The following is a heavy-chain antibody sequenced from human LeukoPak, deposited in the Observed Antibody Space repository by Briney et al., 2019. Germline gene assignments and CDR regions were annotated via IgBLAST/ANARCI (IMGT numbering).Heavy chain of an antibody. J-gene: IGHJ3*02. CDR1: GHTFTSHD. Sequence: ASVKVSCKASGHTFTSHDINWVRQATGQGLEWMAWMYPNSGNRGYAPKFQDRVTMTRNTSISTAYMELSSLRSEDSAVYYCARGLGYDILTGPDAFDIWGQGTMVTVSS. CDR2: MYPNSGNR. V-gene: IGHV1-8*01. D-gene: IGHD3-9*01. CDR3: ARGLGYDILTGPDAFDI.